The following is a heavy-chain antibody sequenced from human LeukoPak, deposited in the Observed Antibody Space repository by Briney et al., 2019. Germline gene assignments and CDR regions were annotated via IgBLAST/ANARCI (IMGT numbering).Heavy chain of an antibody. CDR1: GFTFSIYE. CDR3: AKAPVTSCRGAYCYPFDS. J-gene: IGHJ4*02. D-gene: IGHD2-21*01. Sequence: GGSLRPSCAAYGFTFSIYEMNWVRQAPGKGLEWVSNISGSGSGGITYYADSVKGRFTISRDNSKNTLYLQMNSLRAEDAAVYFCAKAPVTSCRGAYCYPFDSWGQGTLVTVSS. V-gene: IGHV3-23*01. CDR2: ISGSGSGGIT.